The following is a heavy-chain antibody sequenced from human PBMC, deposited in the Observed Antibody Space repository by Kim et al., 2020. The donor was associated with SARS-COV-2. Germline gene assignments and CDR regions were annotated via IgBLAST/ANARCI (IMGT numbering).Heavy chain of an antibody. J-gene: IGHJ4*02. D-gene: IGHD2-2*01. CDR3: ARGGARDIVVVPAAIGFDY. CDR1: GGSFSGYY. Sequence: SETMSLTCAVYGGSFSGYYWSWIRQPPGMGLEWIGEINHIGSTNYNPSLKSRVTISVDTSKNQFSLKLSSVTAADTAVYYCARGGARDIVVVPAAIGFDYWGQGTLVTVSS. CDR2: INHIGST. V-gene: IGHV4-34*01.